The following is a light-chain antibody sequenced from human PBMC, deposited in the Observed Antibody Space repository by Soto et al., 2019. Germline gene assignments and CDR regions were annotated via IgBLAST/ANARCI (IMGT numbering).Light chain of an antibody. CDR3: QKYISAPYT. CDR1: QGINTY. V-gene: IGKV1-27*01. J-gene: IGKJ2*01. Sequence: DLQMTQSPSSLSASVGDRVTITCRASQGINTYLAWYQQKPGKVPKLLIDVASTLQSGVPSRFSGSGSGTDFTLTISSLQPEDVATYYCQKYISAPYTFGQGTKLEI. CDR2: VAS.